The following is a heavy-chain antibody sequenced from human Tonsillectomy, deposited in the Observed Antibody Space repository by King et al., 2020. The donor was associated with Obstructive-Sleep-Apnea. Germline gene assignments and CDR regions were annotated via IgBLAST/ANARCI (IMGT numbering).Heavy chain of an antibody. CDR2: ISYDGGNE. Sequence: VQLVESGGGMVQPGRSPRLSCAASGFTFSRYSMHWVRQAPGKGLEWVSSISYDGGNEHYADSVQGRFTISRDNSKYTLSLQMNSLRAEDTAVYYCPTEGRTGCAFDIWGQGTMVTVSS. CDR1: GFTFSRYS. J-gene: IGHJ3*02. CDR3: PTEGRTGCAFDI. D-gene: IGHD3-10*01. V-gene: IGHV3-30*04.